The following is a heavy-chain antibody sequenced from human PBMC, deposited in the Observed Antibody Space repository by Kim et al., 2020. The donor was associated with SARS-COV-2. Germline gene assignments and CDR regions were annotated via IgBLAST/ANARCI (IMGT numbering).Heavy chain of an antibody. CDR1: GYTFTSYG. CDR3: ARTTGVATTFYGMDV. CDR2: ISAYNGNT. D-gene: IGHD5-12*01. V-gene: IGHV1-18*01. Sequence: ASVKVSCKASGYTFTSYGISWVRQAPGQGLEWMGWISAYNGNTNYAQKLQGRVTMTTDTSTSTAYMELRSLRSDDTAVYYCARTTGVATTFYGMDVWGQGTTVTVSS. J-gene: IGHJ6*02.